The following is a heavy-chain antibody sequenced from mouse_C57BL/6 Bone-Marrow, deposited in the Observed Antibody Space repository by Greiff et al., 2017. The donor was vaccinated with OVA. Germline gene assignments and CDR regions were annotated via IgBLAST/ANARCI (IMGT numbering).Heavy chain of an antibody. CDR2: IYPGSGST. V-gene: IGHV1-55*01. CDR3: ARLGDYAGYFDY. Sequence: QVQLQQPGAELVKPGASVKMSCKASGYTFTSYWITWVKQRPGQGLEWIGDIYPGSGSTNYNEKFKSKATLTVDTSSSTAYMQLSSLTSEDSAVYYCARLGDYAGYFDYWGQGTTLTVSS. J-gene: IGHJ2*01. CDR1: GYTFTSYW. D-gene: IGHD2-4*01.